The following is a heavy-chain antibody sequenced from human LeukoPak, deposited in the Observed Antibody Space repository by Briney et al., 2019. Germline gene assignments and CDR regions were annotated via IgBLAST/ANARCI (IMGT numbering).Heavy chain of an antibody. CDR2: INAGNGNR. CDR1: GYTFSNYA. V-gene: IGHV1-3*01. J-gene: IGHJ4*02. D-gene: IGHD3-9*01. CDR3: ARVTGTYCDY. Sequence: ASVKVSCKASGYTFSNYAIHWVRQAPGQGLEWMGWINAGNGNRKHSQKFQGRVTITRDTSASAVYMDLNSLRSEDTAVYYCARVTGTYCDYWAQGTLVTVSS.